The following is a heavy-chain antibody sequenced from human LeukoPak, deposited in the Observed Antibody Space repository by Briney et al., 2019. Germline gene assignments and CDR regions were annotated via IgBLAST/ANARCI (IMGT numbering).Heavy chain of an antibody. CDR1: GFSLSTSGVG. Sequence: SGPTLLKPTQTLTLTCTFSGFSLSTSGVGVGWIRQPPGKALEWLALIYWDDDKRYSPSLKSRLTITKDTSKNQVVLTMTNMDPVDTATYYCAHTDGHYYDSSGPGVWYFYLWGRGTLVTVSS. CDR3: AHTDGHYYDSSGPGVWYFYL. D-gene: IGHD3-22*01. J-gene: IGHJ2*01. CDR2: IYWDDDK. V-gene: IGHV2-5*02.